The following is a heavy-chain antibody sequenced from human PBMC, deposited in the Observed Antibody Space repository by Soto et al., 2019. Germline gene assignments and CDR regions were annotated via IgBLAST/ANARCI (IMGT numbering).Heavy chain of an antibody. CDR3: ARFRFFYEGRGYFSFDY. V-gene: IGHV4-39*01. CDR1: GDSISGSSYS. D-gene: IGHD3-22*01. J-gene: IGHJ4*02. Sequence: SETLSLTCTVSGDSISGSSYSWGWIRQPPGKGLEWIGNIYYSGSTYHNPSLKSRVTISVDTSKNQFSLKLSSVTAADTAVYCCARFRFFYEGRGYFSFDYRGQGTPVTGS. CDR2: IYYSGST.